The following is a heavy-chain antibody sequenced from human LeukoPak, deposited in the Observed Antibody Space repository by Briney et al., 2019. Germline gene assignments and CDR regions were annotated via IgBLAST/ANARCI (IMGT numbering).Heavy chain of an antibody. CDR3: ARAYYDILTGYYSEMDV. CDR1: GYTFTSYD. D-gene: IGHD3-9*01. J-gene: IGHJ6*04. CDR2: MNPNSGNT. V-gene: IGHV1-8*03. Sequence: ASVKVSCTASGYTFTSYDINWVRQAPGQGLEWMGWMNPNSGNTGYAQKFQGRVTITRNTSISTAYMELSSLRSEDTAVYYCARAYYDILTGYYSEMDVWGKGTTVTVSS.